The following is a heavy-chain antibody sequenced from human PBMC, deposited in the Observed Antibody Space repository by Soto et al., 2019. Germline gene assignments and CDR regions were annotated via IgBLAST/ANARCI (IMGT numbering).Heavy chain of an antibody. D-gene: IGHD6-19*01. J-gene: IGHJ3*02. CDR1: GFTFSSYA. CDR3: AKARSSGWYAVDAFDI. V-gene: IGHV3-23*01. CDR2: ISGSGGST. Sequence: PGGSLRLSCAASGFTFSSYAMSWVRQASGKGLEWVSAISGSGGSTYYADSVKGRFTISRDNSKNTLYLQMNSLRAEDTAVYYCAKARSSGWYAVDAFDIWGQGTMVT.